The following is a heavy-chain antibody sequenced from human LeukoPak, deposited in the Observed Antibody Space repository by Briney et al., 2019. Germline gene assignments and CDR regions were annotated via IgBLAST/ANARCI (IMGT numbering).Heavy chain of an antibody. CDR3: ARVGRYSYAHNS. CDR2: INHSGST. J-gene: IGHJ4*02. V-gene: IGHV4-34*01. Sequence: SETLSLTCAVYGRSFSGYYWSWIRQPPGKGLEWIGEINHSGSTNYNPSLKSRVTISVDTSKNQFSLKLSSVTAADTAVYYCARVGRYSYAHNSWGQGTLVTVSS. CDR1: GRSFSGYY. D-gene: IGHD5-18*01.